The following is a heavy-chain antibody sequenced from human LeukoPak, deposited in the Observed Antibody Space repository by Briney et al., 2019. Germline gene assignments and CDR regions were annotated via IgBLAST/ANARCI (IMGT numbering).Heavy chain of an antibody. V-gene: IGHV4-31*03. CDR3: ARELGGFGD. CDR1: GASISRGGYY. D-gene: IGHD3-10*01. CDR2: IYYSGST. Sequence: SETLSLTCTVSGASISRGGYYWSWIRQHPGKGLEWIGYIYYSGSTYYNPSLKSRVTISVDTSKNQFSLKLSSVTAADMAVYYCARELGGFGDWGQGTLVTVSS. J-gene: IGHJ4*02.